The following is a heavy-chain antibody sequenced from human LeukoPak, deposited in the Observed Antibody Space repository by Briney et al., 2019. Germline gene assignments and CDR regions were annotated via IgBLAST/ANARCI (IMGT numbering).Heavy chain of an antibody. J-gene: IGHJ4*02. CDR1: GGPISSSYW. D-gene: IGHD2-15*01. CDR3: ARGRLLLPY. Sequence: SGTLSLTCAVSGGPISSSYWWSWVRQPPGKGLEWIGEINHGGSTNYNPSLKSRVTISVDTSKNQSSLKLSSVTAADTAVYYCARGRLLLPYWGQGTLVTVSS. CDR2: INHGGST. V-gene: IGHV4-4*02.